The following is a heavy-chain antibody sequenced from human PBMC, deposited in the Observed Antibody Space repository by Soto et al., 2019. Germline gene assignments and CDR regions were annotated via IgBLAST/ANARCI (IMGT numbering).Heavy chain of an antibody. CDR2: VYYSGSS. CDR1: GDSISGGASF. V-gene: IGHV4-31*03. D-gene: IGHD2-2*01. J-gene: IGHJ5*02. Sequence: PSETLSLTCTASGDSISGGASFWSWIRQAPGKGLEWIADVYYSGSSYYNPSLKSRLTISVDTTKNQFSLQLKSMTAADTAVYYCAKLSCTSSTCYFPGWFDPWGQGTLVTVSS. CDR3: AKLSCTSSTCYFPGWFDP.